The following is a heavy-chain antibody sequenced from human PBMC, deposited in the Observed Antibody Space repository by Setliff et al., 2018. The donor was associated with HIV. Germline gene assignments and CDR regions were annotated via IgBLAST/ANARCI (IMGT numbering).Heavy chain of an antibody. CDR3: ARAGAYSYDGSGYLLFDY. CDR1: GFTFSSYE. D-gene: IGHD3-22*01. J-gene: IGHJ4*02. Sequence: PGGSLRLSCAASGFTFSSYEMNWVRQAPGKGLEWVSYISSSGRTLYYADSVKGRFTISRDNAKNSLYLQMNSLRAEDTAVYYCARAGAYSYDGSGYLLFDYWGQGTLVTVS. CDR2: ISSSGRTL. V-gene: IGHV3-48*03.